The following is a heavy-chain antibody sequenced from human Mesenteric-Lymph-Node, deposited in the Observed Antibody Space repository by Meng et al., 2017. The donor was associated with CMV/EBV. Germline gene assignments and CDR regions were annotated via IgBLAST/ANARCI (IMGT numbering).Heavy chain of an antibody. J-gene: IGHJ4*02. CDR3: ARLVILTAYYDYFDY. V-gene: IGHV5-51*01. D-gene: IGHD3-9*01. CDR2: IYPSDSDT. CDR1: GYSFSTYW. Sequence: SGYSFSTYWIGWVRQMPGKGLEWMGIIYPSDSDTRYSPSFQGQVTISADKSISTAYLQWSSLKASDTAIYYCARLVILTAYYDYFDYWGQGTLVTVSS.